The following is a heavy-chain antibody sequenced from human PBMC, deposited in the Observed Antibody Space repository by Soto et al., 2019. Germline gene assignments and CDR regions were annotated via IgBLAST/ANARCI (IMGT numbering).Heavy chain of an antibody. Sequence: EVQLVESGGGLVQPGGSLKLSCAASGFTFSGSAMHWVRQASGKGLEWVGRIRSKANSYATAYAASVKGRFTISRDDSKNTAYLQMNNLKTEDTAVYYCTSHGQQWLGNRDFDYWGQGTLVTVSS. D-gene: IGHD6-19*01. J-gene: IGHJ4*02. CDR1: GFTFSGSA. CDR3: TSHGQQWLGNRDFDY. V-gene: IGHV3-73*01. CDR2: IRSKANSYAT.